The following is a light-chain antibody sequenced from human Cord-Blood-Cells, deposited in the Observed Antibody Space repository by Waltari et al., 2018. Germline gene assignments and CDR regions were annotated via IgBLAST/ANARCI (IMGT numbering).Light chain of an antibody. V-gene: IGKV1-39*01. CDR2: AAS. CDR1: QRISSY. CDR3: QQSYSTPYT. Sequence: DIQMTQYPSSLSASVGDRVTITCRASQRISSYLNWYQQKPGKAPKLLIYAASSLQSGVPSRFSGSGSGTYFTLTISSLQPEDFATYYCQQSYSTPYTFGQGTKLEIK. J-gene: IGKJ2*01.